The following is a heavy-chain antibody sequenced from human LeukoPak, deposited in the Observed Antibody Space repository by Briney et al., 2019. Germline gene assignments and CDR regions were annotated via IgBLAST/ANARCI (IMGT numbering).Heavy chain of an antibody. J-gene: IGHJ2*01. CDR2: IYHAGST. Sequence: SETLSLTCTVSGYSISSGYYWAWIRQPPGKGLEWIGSIYHAGSTYSNPSLMSRVTISVNTSKNQFSLKLSSVTAADTAVYYCARIVDWYFDLWGRGTLVTVSS. V-gene: IGHV4-38-2*02. D-gene: IGHD1-26*01. CDR1: GYSISSGYY. CDR3: ARIVDWYFDL.